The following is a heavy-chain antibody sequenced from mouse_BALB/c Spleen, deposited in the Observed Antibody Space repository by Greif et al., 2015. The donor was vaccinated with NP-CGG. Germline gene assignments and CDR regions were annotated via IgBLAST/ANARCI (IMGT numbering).Heavy chain of an antibody. CDR2: IYPGSGST. CDR1: GYTFTSYW. CDR3: TRDGFAY. Sequence: LQQSGSELVRPGASVKLSCKASGYTFTSYWMHWVKQRHGQGLEWIGNIYPGSGSTNYDEKFKSRGTLTVDTSSSTAYMHFSSLTSEDSAVYYCTRDGFAYWGQGTLVTVSA. V-gene: IGHV1S22*01. J-gene: IGHJ3*01.